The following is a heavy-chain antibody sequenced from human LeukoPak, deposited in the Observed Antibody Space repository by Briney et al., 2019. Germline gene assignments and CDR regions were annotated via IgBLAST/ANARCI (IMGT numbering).Heavy chain of an antibody. V-gene: IGHV3-30*02. Sequence: PGGSLRLSCAASGFTFCSYGMHWVRQAPGKGLEWVALIWYDGNNKYYADSVKGRFTISRDNSKNTLYLQMNSLRAEDTAVYYCAKDRDVLRFLEWLQRDSYYGMDVWGQGTTVTVSS. CDR1: GFTFCSYG. D-gene: IGHD3-3*01. CDR3: AKDRDVLRFLEWLQRDSYYGMDV. J-gene: IGHJ6*02. CDR2: IWYDGNNK.